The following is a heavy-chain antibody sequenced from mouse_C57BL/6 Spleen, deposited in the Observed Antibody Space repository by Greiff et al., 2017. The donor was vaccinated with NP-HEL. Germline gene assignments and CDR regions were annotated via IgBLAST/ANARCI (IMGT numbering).Heavy chain of an antibody. CDR3: ARDYYYDWEGYYFDY. V-gene: IGHV1-61*01. CDR2: IYPSDSET. Sequence: VQLQQPGAELVRPGSSVKLSCKASGYTFTSYWMDWVKQRPGQGLEWIGNIYPSDSETHYNQKFKDKATLTVDKSSSTAYMQLSSLTSEDSAVYYCARDYYYDWEGYYFDYGGQGTTLTVSS. CDR1: GYTFTSYW. J-gene: IGHJ2*01. D-gene: IGHD2-4*01.